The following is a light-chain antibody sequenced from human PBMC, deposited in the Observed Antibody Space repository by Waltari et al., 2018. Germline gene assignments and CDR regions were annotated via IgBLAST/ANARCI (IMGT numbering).Light chain of an antibody. CDR3: SSYTTGGAPWV. J-gene: IGLJ3*02. Sequence: QSALTQPASVSGSPGQSITISCPGTSSDVGGYNFVSWYQQHPGKAPKLMIYDVSNRPSGVSNRFSGSKSGNTASLTISGLQAEDEADYYCSSYTTGGAPWVFGGGTKLTVL. V-gene: IGLV2-14*01. CDR1: SSDVGGYNF. CDR2: DVS.